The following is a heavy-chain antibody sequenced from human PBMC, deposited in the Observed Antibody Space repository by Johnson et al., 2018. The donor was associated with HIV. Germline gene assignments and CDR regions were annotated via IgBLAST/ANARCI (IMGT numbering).Heavy chain of an antibody. CDR3: AKGQGADGGPDGFDI. Sequence: QVQLVESGGGLIQPGGSLRLSCAASGFTVSSKYMSWVRQAPGKGLEWVAVIGYDGSNKYYADSVKGRFTISRDNSKNTMYVHMSSLRAEDTAVYYCAKGQGADGGPDGFDIWGQGTMVTVSS. V-gene: IGHV3-30*18. J-gene: IGHJ3*02. D-gene: IGHD4-23*01. CDR1: GFTVSSKY. CDR2: IGYDGSNK.